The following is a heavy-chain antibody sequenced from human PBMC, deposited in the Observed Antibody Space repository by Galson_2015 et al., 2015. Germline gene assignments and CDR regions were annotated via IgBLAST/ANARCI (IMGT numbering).Heavy chain of an antibody. J-gene: IGHJ6*02. Sequence: SVKVSCKASGYTFTSYYMHWVRQAPGHGLEWMGIINPVGGSTTYAQILQGRVTMTRDTSTSTFYMELSSLRSKDTAVYYCARDFTGTIRHGMDVWGQGTTVTVSS. CDR1: GYTFTSYY. CDR3: ARDFTGTIRHGMDV. V-gene: IGHV1-46*01. D-gene: IGHD1-1*01. CDR2: INPVGGST.